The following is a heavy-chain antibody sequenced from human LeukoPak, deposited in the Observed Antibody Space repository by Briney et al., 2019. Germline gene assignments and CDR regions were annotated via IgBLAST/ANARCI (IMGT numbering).Heavy chain of an antibody. Sequence: GGSLRLSCAASGFTVSSNYMSWVRQAPGKGLQWVSVIYRGDSTYYADSVKGRFTISRDNSKNTLYLQMNSLRAEDTAVYYCAREVISIPSYFDSWGQGTLVTVSS. D-gene: IGHD2-21*01. CDR2: IYRGDST. CDR3: AREVISIPSYFDS. CDR1: GFTVSSNY. J-gene: IGHJ4*02. V-gene: IGHV3-53*01.